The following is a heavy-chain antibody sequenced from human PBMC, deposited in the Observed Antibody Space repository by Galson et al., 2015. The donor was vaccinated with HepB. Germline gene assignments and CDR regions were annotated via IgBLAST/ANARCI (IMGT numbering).Heavy chain of an antibody. CDR3: EKELRYANTNDGISLDY. Sequence: SLRLSCAASGFTFNSFAMSWVRQAPGKGLNWVSAVSGSGDYTYYAASVKGRFTISRDNSKNTLSLQMNSLRPEDTAVYYCEKELRYANTNDGISLDYWGQGTLVTVSS. CDR2: VSGSGDYT. J-gene: IGHJ4*02. CDR1: GFTFNSFA. D-gene: IGHD2-8*01. V-gene: IGHV3-23*01.